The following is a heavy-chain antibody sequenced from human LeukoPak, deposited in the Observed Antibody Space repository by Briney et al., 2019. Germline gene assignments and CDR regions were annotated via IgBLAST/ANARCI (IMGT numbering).Heavy chain of an antibody. J-gene: IGHJ5*02. CDR1: GGSISSGGYY. D-gene: IGHD3-22*01. CDR2: IYYSGST. CDR3: ARYYDSSGFGLNWFDP. V-gene: IGHV4-31*03. Sequence: SSETLSLTCTVSGGSISSGGYYWSWIRQHPGKGLEWIGYIYYSGSTYYNPSLKSRVTISVDTSKNQFSLKLSSVTAADTAVYYCARYYDSSGFGLNWFDPWGQGTLVTVSS.